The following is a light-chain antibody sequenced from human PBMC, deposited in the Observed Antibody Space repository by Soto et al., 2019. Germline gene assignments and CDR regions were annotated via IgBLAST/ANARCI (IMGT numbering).Light chain of an antibody. CDR3: QTWGTGIHV. V-gene: IGLV4-69*01. CDR2: LNSDGSH. CDR1: SGHSSYA. J-gene: IGLJ1*01. Sequence: QPVLTRSPSASASLGASVKLTCTLSSGHSSYAIAWHQQQPEKGPRYLMKLNSDGSHSKGDGIPDRFSGSSSGAERYLIISSLQSEDEADYYCQTWGTGIHVFGTGTQLTVL.